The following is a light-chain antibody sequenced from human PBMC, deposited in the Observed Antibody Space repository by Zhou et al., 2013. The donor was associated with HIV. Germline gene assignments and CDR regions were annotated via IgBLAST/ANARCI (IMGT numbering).Light chain of an antibody. CDR3: QQSYSTPPT. J-gene: IGKJ5*01. CDR2: GAS. Sequence: DIQMTQSPSSLSASVGDRVTITCRASQNIASYLNWYQQRPGKAPKLLIYGASTLQSGVPSRFSGSGSGTEFTLTISSLQPEDCAIYYCQQSYSTPPTFGRGTRLDI. V-gene: IGKV1-39*01. CDR1: QNIASY.